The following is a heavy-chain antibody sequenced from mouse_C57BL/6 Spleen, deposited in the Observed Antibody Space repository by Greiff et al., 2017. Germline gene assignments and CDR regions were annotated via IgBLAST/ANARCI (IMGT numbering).Heavy chain of an antibody. CDR3: ARAYGSSYVTY. V-gene: IGHV5-17*01. CDR1: GFTFSDYG. J-gene: IGHJ3*01. Sequence: EVKLVESGGGLVKPGGSLKLSCAASGFTFSDYGMHWVRQAPEKGLEWVAYISSGSSTIYYADTVKGRFTISRDNAKNTLFLQMTSLRSEDTAMYYCARAYGSSYVTYWGQGTLVTVSA. CDR2: ISSGSSTI. D-gene: IGHD1-1*01.